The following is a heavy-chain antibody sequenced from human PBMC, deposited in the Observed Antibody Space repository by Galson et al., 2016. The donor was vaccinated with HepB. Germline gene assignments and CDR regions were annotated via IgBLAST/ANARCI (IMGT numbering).Heavy chain of an antibody. V-gene: IGHV3-73*01. CDR1: GFTFSDSH. CDR3: SRQERSCHDY. J-gene: IGHJ4*02. D-gene: IGHD2-15*01. CDR2: IRNKADGYAT. Sequence: SLILSCAASGFTFSDSHIHCVRQASGNGLEWVGHIRNKADGYATAYGASVKGRFTISRDDSKHVAYLQMHNLKAEDAAVYFCSRQERSCHDYWGQGTLVTVSS.